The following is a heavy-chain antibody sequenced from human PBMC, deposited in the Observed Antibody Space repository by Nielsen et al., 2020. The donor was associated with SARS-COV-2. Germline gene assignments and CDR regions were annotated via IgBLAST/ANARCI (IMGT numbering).Heavy chain of an antibody. CDR3: ASSFYFSSGSYYDDS. CDR2: ISYDGSNK. Sequence: GESLKISCAASGFTFRSYSMHWVRQAPGKGLEWVAVISYDGSNKYYADSVKGRFTISRDNSKDTLYLQMNSLRADDTAVYYCASSFYFSSGSYYDDSWGQGTLVTVSS. V-gene: IGHV3-30*04. D-gene: IGHD3-10*01. J-gene: IGHJ5*01. CDR1: GFTFRSYS.